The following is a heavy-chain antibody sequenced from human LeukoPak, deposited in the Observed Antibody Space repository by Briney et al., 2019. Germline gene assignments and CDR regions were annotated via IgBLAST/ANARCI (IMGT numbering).Heavy chain of an antibody. Sequence: GASVKVSCKASGYTFTNYGITWVRQAPGQGLEWMGWISAYNDNTNYAQRFQGRVTMTRDTSISTAYMELSGLRSDDTAVYYCARDASPFDYWGQGTLVTVSS. J-gene: IGHJ4*02. CDR2: ISAYNDNT. CDR3: ARDASPFDY. V-gene: IGHV1-18*01. CDR1: GYTFTNYG.